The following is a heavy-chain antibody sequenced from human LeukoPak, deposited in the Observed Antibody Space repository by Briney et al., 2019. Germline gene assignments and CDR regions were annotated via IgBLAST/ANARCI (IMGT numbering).Heavy chain of an antibody. CDR1: GGSFSGYY. J-gene: IGHJ5*02. V-gene: IGHV4-34*01. Sequence: PSETLSLTCAVYGGSFSGYYWSWIRQPPGKGLEWIGEINHSGSTNYNPSLKSRVTISVDTSKNQFSLKLSSVTAADTAVYYCASREMATISWFDPWGQGTLVTVSS. D-gene: IGHD5-24*01. CDR2: INHSGST. CDR3: ASREMATISWFDP.